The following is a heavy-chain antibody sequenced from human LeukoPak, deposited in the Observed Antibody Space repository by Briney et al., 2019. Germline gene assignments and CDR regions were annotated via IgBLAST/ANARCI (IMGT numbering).Heavy chain of an antibody. D-gene: IGHD3-10*01. CDR3: ARQTRDGSGSRGYSFDF. J-gene: IGHJ4*02. CDR1: GYSFTNYW. V-gene: IGHV5-51*01. Sequence: GESLNISCKGSGYSFTNYWSGWVRQMPGKGLEWMGIIYPGDSDTRYSPSFDGQVTISVDKSISTAYLQWSSLQASDTAMYYCARQTRDGSGSRGYSFDFWGQGTLVTVSS. CDR2: IYPGDSDT.